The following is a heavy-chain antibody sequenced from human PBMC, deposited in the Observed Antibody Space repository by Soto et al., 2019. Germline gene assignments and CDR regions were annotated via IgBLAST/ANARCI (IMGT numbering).Heavy chain of an antibody. D-gene: IGHD3-3*01. CDR3: ARGILEWYPHSPMDD. CDR2: ISPYNGNT. Sequence: ASVKVSCKASGYNFVKYGITWVRQAPGQGLEWLGWISPYNGNTKYAQKIQGRVIMTTDTSTTTAYLELLSLTSDDTAVYYCARGILEWYPHSPMDDWGQGTTVTVSS. CDR1: GYNFVKYG. J-gene: IGHJ6*02. V-gene: IGHV1-18*01.